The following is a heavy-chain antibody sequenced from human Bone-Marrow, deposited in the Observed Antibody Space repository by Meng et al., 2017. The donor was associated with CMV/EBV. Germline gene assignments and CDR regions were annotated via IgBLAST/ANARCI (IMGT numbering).Heavy chain of an antibody. CDR1: GFTFSSYW. CDR3: AREGGYGGFDP. J-gene: IGHJ5*02. V-gene: IGHV3-74*01. CDR2: INSDGSST. Sequence: SCAASGFTFSSYWMHWVRQAPGKGLVWVSRINSDGSSTSYADSVKGRFTISRDNAKNTLYLQMNSLRAEDTAVYYCAREGGYGGFDPWGQGTLVTVSS. D-gene: IGHD6-13*01.